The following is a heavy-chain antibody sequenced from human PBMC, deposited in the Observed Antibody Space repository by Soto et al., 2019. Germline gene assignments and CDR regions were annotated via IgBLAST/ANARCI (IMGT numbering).Heavy chain of an antibody. J-gene: IGHJ3*02. CDR1: GGSISSGGYY. V-gene: IGHV4-31*03. CDR3: ARDRGSGWDAFDI. D-gene: IGHD6-19*01. Sequence: TLSLTCTVSGGSISSGGYYWSWIRQHPGKGLEWIGYIYYSGSTYYNPSLKSRVTISVDTSKNQFSLKLSSVTAADTAVYYRARDRGSGWDAFDIWGQGTMVTVSS. CDR2: IYYSGST.